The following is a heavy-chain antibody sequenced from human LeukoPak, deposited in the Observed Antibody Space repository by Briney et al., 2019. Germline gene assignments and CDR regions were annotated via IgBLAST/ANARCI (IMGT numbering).Heavy chain of an antibody. V-gene: IGHV1-18*01. Sequence: ASVKVSCKASGYRLSTYGIAWVRQAPGQGVEWMGWISAFNGNTNYAQKIQGRLNMSTDTSTNTAYMELRSLRSDDTAVYYCARGDSTDWSEFDYWGQGTLVTVSS. J-gene: IGHJ4*02. CDR1: GYRLSTYG. CDR2: ISAFNGNT. D-gene: IGHD3-3*01. CDR3: ARGDSTDWSEFDY.